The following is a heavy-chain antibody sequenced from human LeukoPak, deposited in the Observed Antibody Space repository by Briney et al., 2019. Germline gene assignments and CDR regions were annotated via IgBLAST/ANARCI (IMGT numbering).Heavy chain of an antibody. CDR1: GVTFSNYF. J-gene: IGHJ4*02. CDR2: VSGTADNT. CDR3: AKATYYYDSYGYNGVFDY. Sequence: GGSLRLSCAASGVTFSNYFMTWVRQAPGKGLEGVSAVSGTADNTYYAESVRGRFTISRDNSKNTLYLQMNSLRAEDAAVYFCAKATYYYDSYGYNGVFDYWGQGTLVSLSS. V-gene: IGHV3-23*01. D-gene: IGHD3-22*01.